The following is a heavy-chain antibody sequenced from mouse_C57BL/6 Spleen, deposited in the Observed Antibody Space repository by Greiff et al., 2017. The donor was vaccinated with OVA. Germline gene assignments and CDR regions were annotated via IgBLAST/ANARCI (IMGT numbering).Heavy chain of an antibody. Sequence: QVQLQQSGAELMKPGASVKLSCKATGYTFTGYWIEWVKQSPGHGLEWIGEILPGSGSTNYTEKVKGKATFTADTATNTAYMQISSMTTEDSAIYYCAREDGSGFDDWGQGTTLTVSS. CDR3: AREDGSGFDD. CDR2: ILPGSGST. D-gene: IGHD3-2*02. V-gene: IGHV1-9*01. J-gene: IGHJ2*01. CDR1: GYTFTGYW.